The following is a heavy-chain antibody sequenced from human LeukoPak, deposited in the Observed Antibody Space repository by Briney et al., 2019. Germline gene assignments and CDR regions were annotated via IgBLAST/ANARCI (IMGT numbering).Heavy chain of an antibody. D-gene: IGHD6-19*01. CDR2: IYQVVRT. V-gene: IGHV4-39*02. J-gene: IGHJ4*02. CDR3: ASSLYTTGWYVVY. CDR1: GDSVSSSTDY. Sequence: SETLSLTCIVSGDSVSSSTDYWGWFRQPPGKALEWIGSIYQVVRTTYTPSLESRVTISVDTSKNHFSLRLTSVTVSDTAMYYCASSLYTTGWYVVYWGQGTLVTVPS.